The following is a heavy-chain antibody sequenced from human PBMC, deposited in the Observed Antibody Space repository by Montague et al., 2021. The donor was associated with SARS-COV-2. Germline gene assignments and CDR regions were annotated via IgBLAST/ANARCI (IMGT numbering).Heavy chain of an antibody. CDR1: GFSLNTDGVG. D-gene: IGHD3-3*01. J-gene: IGHJ3*01. Sequence: PALVKPTQTLTLTCVFSGFSLNTDGVGVAWIRRPPGKPLEWLALIYWDGDQRYSPSLKTRLTITKDTSKNRVVLTMTNLDPVDTATYYCARRYDFYRAEAFDVWGQGTMLTVSS. V-gene: IGHV2-5*02. CDR2: IYWDGDQ. CDR3: ARRYDFYRAEAFDV.